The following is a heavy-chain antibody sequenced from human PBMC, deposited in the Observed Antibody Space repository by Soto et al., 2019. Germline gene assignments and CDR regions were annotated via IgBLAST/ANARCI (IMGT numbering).Heavy chain of an antibody. Sequence: ETLSLTCSVSGTSIRGYYWTWIRQPPGKGLEWIGYIYYTGTTKYNPSLKSRVTISVDTSKNQFSLRLNSVTAADTAVYYCAREVSSFGSNHFDSWGQGALVTVSS. V-gene: IGHV4-59*01. D-gene: IGHD3-10*01. J-gene: IGHJ4*02. CDR2: IYYTGTT. CDR1: GTSIRGYY. CDR3: AREVSSFGSNHFDS.